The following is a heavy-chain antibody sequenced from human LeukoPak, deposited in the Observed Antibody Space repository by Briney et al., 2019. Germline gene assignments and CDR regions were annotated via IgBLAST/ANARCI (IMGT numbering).Heavy chain of an antibody. CDR1: VYTFTTYT. D-gene: IGHD2/OR15-2a*01. Sequence: ASVKVSCKASVYTFTTYTMHWVRQAPGQRLEWMGWINAGNGNTRYSQKFQGRVTTTRDTSATAAYMELSSLRSEDTALYYCAIGHLGLSIDYWGQGTLVTVSS. CDR2: INAGNGNT. CDR3: AIGHLGLSIDY. V-gene: IGHV1-3*01. J-gene: IGHJ4*02.